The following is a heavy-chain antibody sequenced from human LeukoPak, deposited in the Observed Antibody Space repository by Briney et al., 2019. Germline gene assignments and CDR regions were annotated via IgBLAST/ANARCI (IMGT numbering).Heavy chain of an antibody. Sequence: GGPLRLPCAASGFPERRKHMLCAPQARGKAVEYVSAISSRGDSTDYPNSVHGRFTISRDNSKNTLYLQMDSLRPEDMAVYYCARGVEWDLPDYWGRGTLVTVSS. CDR2: ISSRGDST. D-gene: IGHD1-26*01. V-gene: IGHV3-64*01. CDR1: GFPERRKH. J-gene: IGHJ4*02. CDR3: ARGVEWDLPDY.